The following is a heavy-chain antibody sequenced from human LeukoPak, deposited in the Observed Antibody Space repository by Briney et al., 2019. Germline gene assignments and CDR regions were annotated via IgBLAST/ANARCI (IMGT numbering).Heavy chain of an antibody. CDR3: ARDESSRDDSGGYHY. V-gene: IGHV4-4*07. CDR2: VHFSGST. CDR1: TASVTSHH. D-gene: IGHD3-22*01. J-gene: IGHJ4*02. Sequence: SETLSLTCAVSTASVTSHHWAWIRQTAVKGLEWVGRVHFSGSTNYNPSLQSRVAISLDKSKNELSLTLKSVSAADTAVYYCARDESSRDDSGGYHYWGRGVLVTVSS.